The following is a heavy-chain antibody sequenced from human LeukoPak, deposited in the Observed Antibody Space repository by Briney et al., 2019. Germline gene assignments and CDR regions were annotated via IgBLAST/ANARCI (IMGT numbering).Heavy chain of an antibody. V-gene: IGHV3-23*01. D-gene: IGHD2-2*01. J-gene: IGHJ6*02. CDR1: GFTFSGYA. CDR2: ISGSGGST. CDR3: ARIVVVPAASHGMDV. Sequence: GGSLRLSCAASGFTFSGYAMSWVRQAPGKGLEWVSAISGSGGSTYYADSVKGRFTISRDNSKNTLYLQMNSLRAEDTAVYYCARIVVVPAASHGMDVWGQGTTVTVSS.